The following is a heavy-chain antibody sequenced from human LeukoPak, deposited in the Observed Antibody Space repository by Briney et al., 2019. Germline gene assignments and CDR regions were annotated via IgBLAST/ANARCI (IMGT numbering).Heavy chain of an antibody. CDR1: EFTVSRNY. J-gene: IGHJ4*02. Sequence: GGSLRLSCTASEFTVSRNYMLWVRQAPGKGLERVSLIFSNGDTHYADSVKGRFTISRDTSKNTASLQMNSLRVEDTAMYYCTRDQMNYWGQGTLVTVSS. D-gene: IGHD5-24*01. V-gene: IGHV3-53*01. CDR2: IFSNGDT. CDR3: TRDQMNY.